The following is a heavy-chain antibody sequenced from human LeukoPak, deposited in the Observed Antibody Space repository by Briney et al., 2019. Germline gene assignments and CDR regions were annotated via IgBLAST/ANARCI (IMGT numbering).Heavy chain of an antibody. CDR3: AKVPPNYSHSSGSYDY. V-gene: IGHV3-23*01. CDR2: ISGSGGST. Sequence: PGGSLRLSCAASGFTFSSYAMSWVRQAPGKGLEWVSAISGSGGSTYYADSVKGRFTISRDNSKNTLYLQMNSLRAEDTAVYYCAKVPPNYSHSSGSYDYWGQGTLVTVSS. D-gene: IGHD3-22*01. J-gene: IGHJ4*02. CDR1: GFTFSSYA.